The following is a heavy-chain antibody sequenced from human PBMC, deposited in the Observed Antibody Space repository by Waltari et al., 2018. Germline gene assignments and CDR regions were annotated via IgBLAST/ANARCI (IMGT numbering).Heavy chain of an antibody. V-gene: IGHV4-61*01. D-gene: IGHD2-15*01. CDR2: IYYRGST. Sequence: QVQLQESGPGLVKPSETLSLTCTVSGGSVSSGSYYWRWIRQPPGKGLEWIGYIYYRGSTNYNPSLKSRVTISVDTSKNQFSLKLSSVTAADTAVYYCARAVAAHWFDPWGQGTLVTVSS. CDR1: GGSVSSGSYY. CDR3: ARAVAAHWFDP. J-gene: IGHJ5*02.